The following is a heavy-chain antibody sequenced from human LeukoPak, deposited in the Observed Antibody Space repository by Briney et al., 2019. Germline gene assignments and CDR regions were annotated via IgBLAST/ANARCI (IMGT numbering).Heavy chain of an antibody. CDR1: GFTFRSYE. D-gene: IGHD3-22*01. CDR2: ISGSGSTS. CDR3: ANNYYDSSGYYY. J-gene: IGHJ4*02. V-gene: IGHV3-48*03. Sequence: GGSLRLSCAASGFTFRSYEMNWVRQAPGKGLEWVSYISGSGSTSYYADSVKGRFTISRDNAKNSLYLQMNSLRAEDTAVYYCANNYYDSSGYYYWGQGTLVTVSS.